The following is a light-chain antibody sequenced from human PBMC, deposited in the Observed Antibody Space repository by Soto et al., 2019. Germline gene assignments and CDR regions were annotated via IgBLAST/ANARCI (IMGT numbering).Light chain of an antibody. Sequence: QAVLTQPPSVSGAPGQIITISCAGSSSNIGAGSDVHWYQHLPGTAPKLLIYADRYRPSGVADRFSGSKSGTSASLAITGLQAEDEADYYCQSLDRSLNAWVFGGGTKVTVL. CDR3: QSLDRSLNAWV. J-gene: IGLJ3*02. CDR2: ADR. V-gene: IGLV1-40*01. CDR1: SSNIGAGSD.